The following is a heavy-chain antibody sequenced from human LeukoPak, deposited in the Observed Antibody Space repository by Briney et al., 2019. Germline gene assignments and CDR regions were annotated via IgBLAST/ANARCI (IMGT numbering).Heavy chain of an antibody. CDR1: GGSISRDSSY. J-gene: IGHJ4*02. Sequence: PSETLSLTCAVSGGSISRDSSYWSWIRQYPGKGPEWIGFISFSGNTNYNPFLKSRLTISRDMSKNQFSLRLSSVTAADTALYYCGGANSGYYPIDYWGQGTLVTVSS. CDR2: ISFSGNT. CDR3: GGANSGYYPIDY. D-gene: IGHD3-22*01. V-gene: IGHV4-31*11.